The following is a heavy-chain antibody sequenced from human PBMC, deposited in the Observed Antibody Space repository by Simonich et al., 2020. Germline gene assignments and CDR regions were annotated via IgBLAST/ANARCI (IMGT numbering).Heavy chain of an antibody. CDR1: GSSISSGYY. CDR2: IYHSGST. D-gene: IGHD4-17*01. J-gene: IGHJ4*02. V-gene: IGHV4-38-2*02. CDR3: ARDRDGDYDY. Sequence: QVQLQESGPGLVKPSETLSLTCTVSGSSISSGYYWCWIRPPPGKGVEGIGSIYHSGSTFYNPSLKSRVTISVDTSKNQFSLKLSSVTAADTAVYYCARDRDGDYDYWGQGTLVTVSS.